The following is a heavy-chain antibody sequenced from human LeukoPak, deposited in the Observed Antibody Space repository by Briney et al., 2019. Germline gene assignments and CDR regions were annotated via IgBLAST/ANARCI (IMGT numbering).Heavy chain of an antibody. D-gene: IGHD1-26*01. V-gene: IGHV3-73*01. CDR1: GFNFNDSA. Sequence: GGSLRLSCVTSGFNFNDSALHRVRQAPGKGLEWVGRIRSKANNYATTYTASVRGRFIFSRDDSKSTAWLQMNSLRIEDSALYYCTRHTTGSPEFDPWGQGTLVTVAS. J-gene: IGHJ5*02. CDR2: IRSKANNYAT. CDR3: TRHTTGSPEFDP.